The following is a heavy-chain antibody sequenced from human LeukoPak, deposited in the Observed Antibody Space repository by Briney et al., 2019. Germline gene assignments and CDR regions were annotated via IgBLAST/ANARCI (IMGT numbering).Heavy chain of an antibody. D-gene: IGHD3-10*01. V-gene: IGHV4-4*09. CDR1: GGSISSYY. Sequence: SETLSLTCTVSGGSISSYYWSWIRQPPGKGLEWIGYIYTSGSTNYNPSLKSRVTISVDTSKNQFSLKLSSVTAADTAVYYCARHPEGYYGSGSYYPDYYYYMDAWGKGTTVTVSS. CDR2: IYTSGST. CDR3: ARHPEGYYGSGSYYPDYYYYMDA. J-gene: IGHJ6*03.